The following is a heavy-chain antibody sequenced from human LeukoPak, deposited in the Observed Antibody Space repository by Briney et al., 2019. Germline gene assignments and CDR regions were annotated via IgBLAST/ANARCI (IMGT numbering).Heavy chain of an antibody. CDR1: GDSVSSNSAA. J-gene: IGHJ5*02. D-gene: IGHD3-9*01. CDR3: ARGINSDILTGSFDP. CDR2: TYYRSKWYN. V-gene: IGHV6-1*01. Sequence: SQTLSLTCAIYGDSVSSNSAAWNWIRQSPSRGLEWLGRTYYRSKWYNDYAVSVKSRITINPDTSKNQFSLQLNSVTPEDTAVYYCARGINSDILTGSFDPWGQGTLVTVSS.